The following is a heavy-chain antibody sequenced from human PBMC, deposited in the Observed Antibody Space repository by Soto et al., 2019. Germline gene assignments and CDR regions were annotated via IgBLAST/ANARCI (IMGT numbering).Heavy chain of an antibody. D-gene: IGHD2-21*02. CDR2: IIPILGIA. J-gene: IGHJ2*01. CDR1: GGTFSSYT. V-gene: IGHV1-69*02. Sequence: QVQLVQSGAEVKKPGSSVKVSCKASGGTFSSYTISWVRQAPGQGLEWMGRIIPILGIANYAQKFQGRVTITADKSTSTAYMELSSLRSDDTAVYYCAIAYCGGDCYTPWYFDLWGRGTLITVSS. CDR3: AIAYCGGDCYTPWYFDL.